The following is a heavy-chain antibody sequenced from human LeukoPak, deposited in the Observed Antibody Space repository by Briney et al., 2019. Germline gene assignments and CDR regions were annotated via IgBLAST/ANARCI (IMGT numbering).Heavy chain of an antibody. V-gene: IGHV3-21*05. CDR1: GFTFSSYE. CDR3: ARDRYCSGGKCYSDLDY. CDR2: ISSSSSYT. J-gene: IGHJ4*02. Sequence: GGSLRLSCAASGFTFSSYEMNWVRQAPGKGLEWVSYISSSSSYTNYADSVKGRFTISRDNAKNSLYLQMSSLRAEDTAVYYCARDRYCSGGKCYSDLDYWGQGTLVTVSS. D-gene: IGHD2-15*01.